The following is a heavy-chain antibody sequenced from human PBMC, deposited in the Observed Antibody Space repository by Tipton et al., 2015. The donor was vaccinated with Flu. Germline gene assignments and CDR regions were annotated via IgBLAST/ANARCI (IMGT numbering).Heavy chain of an antibody. Sequence: TLSLTCNVSGDSISTGSLYWNWIRQPAGKALEWIGRIYTTGSTTYNPSLKSRVTISGDTSKNQFSLKLSSVTAADTAVYYCATHCVGVCSHAFDIWGQGTMVTVSS. D-gene: IGHD2-21*02. J-gene: IGHJ3*02. CDR3: ATHCVGVCSHAFDI. V-gene: IGHV4-61*02. CDR2: IYTTGST. CDR1: GDSISTGSLY.